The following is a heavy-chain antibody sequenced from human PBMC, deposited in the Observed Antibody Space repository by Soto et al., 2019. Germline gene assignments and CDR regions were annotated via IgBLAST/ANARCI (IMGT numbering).Heavy chain of an antibody. D-gene: IGHD6-6*01. CDR1: GFTFSSYG. CDR3: ARVKDEYSSSYYFDY. CDR2: IWYDGSNK. Sequence: GGSLRLSCAASGFTFSSYGMHWVRQAPGKGLEWVAVIWYDGSNKYYADSVKGRFTISRDNSKNTLYLQMNSLRAEDTAVYYCARVKDEYSSSYYFDYWGQGTLVTVSS. J-gene: IGHJ4*02. V-gene: IGHV3-33*01.